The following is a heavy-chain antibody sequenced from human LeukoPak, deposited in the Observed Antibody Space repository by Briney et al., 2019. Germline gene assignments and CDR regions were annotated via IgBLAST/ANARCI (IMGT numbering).Heavy chain of an antibody. CDR1: GFTFSDYC. CDR2: ISGSSSYT. V-gene: IGHV3-11*06. J-gene: IGHJ6*02. CDR3: ARDEIGNTQNGMDV. Sequence: PGGSLRLSCAASGFTFSDYCMSWIRQAPGKGLEWVSYISGSSSYTNYADSVKGRFTISRDNAKNSLYLQMNSLRAQDTAVYYCARDEIGNTQNGMDVWGQGTTVTVSS. D-gene: IGHD5-18*01.